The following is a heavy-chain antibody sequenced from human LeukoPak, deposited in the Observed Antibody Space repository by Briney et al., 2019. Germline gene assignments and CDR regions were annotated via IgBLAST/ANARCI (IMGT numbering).Heavy chain of an antibody. J-gene: IGHJ4*02. CDR2: TSYDGSNK. CDR1: GFTFSSYA. V-gene: IGHV3-30-3*01. D-gene: IGHD2-2*01. CDR3: ARENSVPAAFDY. Sequence: PGRSLRLSCAASGFTFSSYAMHWVRQAPGKGLEWVAVTSYDGSNKYYADSVKGRFTISRDNSKNTLYLQMNSLRAEDTAVYYCARENSVPAAFDYWGQGTLVTVSS.